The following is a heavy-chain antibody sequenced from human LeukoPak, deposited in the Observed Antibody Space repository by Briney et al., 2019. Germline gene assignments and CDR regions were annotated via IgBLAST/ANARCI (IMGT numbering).Heavy chain of an antibody. CDR3: ARSDWFDP. CDR2: IKGDGTST. Sequence: PGGSLRLSCVASGFPFSPYWMNWVRQAPGKGLAWVSRIKGDGTSTTYADSVKGRFTISRDNAKNTLYLQMNSLRAEDMAVYYCARSDWFDPWGQGTLVTVSS. J-gene: IGHJ5*02. V-gene: IGHV3-74*01. CDR1: GFPFSPYW.